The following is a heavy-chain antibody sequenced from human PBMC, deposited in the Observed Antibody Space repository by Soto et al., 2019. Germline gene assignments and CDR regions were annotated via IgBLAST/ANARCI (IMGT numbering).Heavy chain of an antibody. V-gene: IGHV4-31*03. D-gene: IGHD3-22*01. CDR2: IYSSGST. Sequence: SETLSLTCTVSGGSISSGGYYWSWIRQHPGEGLEWIGYIYSSGSTYYNPSLKSRLTISLDTSKNHFSLNLNSVTAADTAVYYCARDGDGSGYFLDYWGQGTLVTVSS. CDR3: ARDGDGSGYFLDY. J-gene: IGHJ4*02. CDR1: GGSISSGGYY.